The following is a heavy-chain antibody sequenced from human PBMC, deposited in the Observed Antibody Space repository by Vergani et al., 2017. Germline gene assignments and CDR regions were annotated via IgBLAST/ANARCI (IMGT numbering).Heavy chain of an antibody. CDR1: GFTFSSYA. CDR2: ISGSGGAT. Sequence: EVQLLESGGGLVQPGGSLRLSCAASGFTFSSYAMSWVRQSPGKGLECVSGISGSGGATYYADSVKGRFTISRDNSKNTLYLQMNSLRAEDTAVDYCAKGSMIVVVMTEEFDYWGQGTLVTVAS. CDR3: AKGSMIVVVMTEEFDY. J-gene: IGHJ4*02. V-gene: IGHV3-23*01. D-gene: IGHD3-22*01.